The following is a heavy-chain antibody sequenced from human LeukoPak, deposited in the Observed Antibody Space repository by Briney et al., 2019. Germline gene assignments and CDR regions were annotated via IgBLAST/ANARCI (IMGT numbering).Heavy chain of an antibody. D-gene: IGHD5-12*01. CDR3: ARDTAAFKYGGYDYPPFDY. CDR1: GGSISSYY. Sequence: PSETLSLTCTVSGGSISSYYWSWIRQPAGKGLEWIGRIYTSGSTNYNPSLKSRVTMSVDTSKNQFSLKLSSVTAADTAVYYCARDTAAFKYGGYDYPPFDYWGQGTLVTVSS. CDR2: IYTSGST. V-gene: IGHV4-4*07. J-gene: IGHJ4*02.